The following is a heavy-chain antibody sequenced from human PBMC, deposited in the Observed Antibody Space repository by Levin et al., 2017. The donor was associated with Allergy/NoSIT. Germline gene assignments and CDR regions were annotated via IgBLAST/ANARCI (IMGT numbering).Heavy chain of an antibody. CDR2: IYSGGST. CDR1: GFTVSNNY. V-gene: IGHV3-53*01. J-gene: IGHJ4*02. Sequence: GASVKVSCAASGFTVSNNYMSWVRQAPGKGLEWVSVIYSGGSTYYADSVKGRFTISRDNSKNTLYLQMNSLRAEDTAVYYCVRGGSRVTSDYWGQGTLVTVSS. D-gene: IGHD4-17*01. CDR3: VRGGSRVTSDY.